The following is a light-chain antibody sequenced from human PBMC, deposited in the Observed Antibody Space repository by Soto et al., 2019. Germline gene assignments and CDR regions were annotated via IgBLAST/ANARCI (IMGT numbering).Light chain of an antibody. Sequence: EIVMTQSPVTLSVSPGERATLSCRASQSVSSKLAWYQQKPGQAPRLLIYGASTRATGIPARFSGSGSGTEITLSISRLQSEDFAVYYCQQYNNWPQTFGQGTKLEIK. J-gene: IGKJ2*01. CDR2: GAS. CDR1: QSVSSK. CDR3: QQYNNWPQT. V-gene: IGKV3-15*01.